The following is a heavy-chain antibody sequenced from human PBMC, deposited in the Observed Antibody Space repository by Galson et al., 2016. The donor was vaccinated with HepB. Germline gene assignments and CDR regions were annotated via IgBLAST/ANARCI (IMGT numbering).Heavy chain of an antibody. CDR1: GATFNNYA. J-gene: IGHJ5*02. Sequence: SCKASGATFNNYAVSWVRQAPGQGLEWMGGIIPIFGTANYAQKFQGRVTITADKSTNTVYIELSSLRSEDTAMYYCARGEYYDSEKYYYKPQGDWLDPWGQGTLVTVSS. CDR3: ARGEYYDSEKYYYKPQGDWLDP. V-gene: IGHV1-69*06. CDR2: IIPIFGTA. D-gene: IGHD3-10*01.